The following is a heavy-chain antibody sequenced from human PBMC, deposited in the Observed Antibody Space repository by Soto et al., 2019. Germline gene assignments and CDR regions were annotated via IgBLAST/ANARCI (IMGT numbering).Heavy chain of an antibody. J-gene: IGHJ4*02. CDR1: GFTFSSYG. Sequence: QVQLVESGGGVVQPGRSLRLSCAASGFTFSSYGLHWVRQAPGKGLEWVAVISYDGSTKYYADSVKGRFTISRDNSKNTLYLQMNSLRAEDTAVYYCAKRRDFDWLREYDFDYWGQGTLVTVSS. D-gene: IGHD3-9*01. CDR2: ISYDGSTK. V-gene: IGHV3-30*18. CDR3: AKRRDFDWLREYDFDY.